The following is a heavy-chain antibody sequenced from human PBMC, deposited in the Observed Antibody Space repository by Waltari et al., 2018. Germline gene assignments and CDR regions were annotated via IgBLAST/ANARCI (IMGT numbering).Heavy chain of an antibody. CDR2: ISAYNGNT. CDR1: GYPFTSYG. CDR3: ARGGWELLRYYYYGMDV. Sequence: QVQLVQSGAEVKKPGASVKVSCKASGYPFTSYGISWVRPAPGQGLEWMGWISAYNGNTNYAQKLQGRVTMTTDTSTSTAYMELRSLRSDDTAVYYCARGGWELLRYYYYGMDVWGQGTTVTVSS. J-gene: IGHJ6*02. V-gene: IGHV1-18*01. D-gene: IGHD1-26*01.